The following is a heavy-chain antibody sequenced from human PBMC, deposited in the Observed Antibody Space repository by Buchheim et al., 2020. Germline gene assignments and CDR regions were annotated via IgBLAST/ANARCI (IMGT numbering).Heavy chain of an antibody. Sequence: EVQLVESGGGLVQPGGSLRLSCAASGFTFSSYWMSWVRQAPGKGLEWVANIKQDGSEKYYVDSVKGRFTISRDKAKNSLYLQMNSLRGGDTAVYYCARGGEWVWVLTGGYFDYWGQGTL. J-gene: IGHJ4*02. CDR3: ARGGEWVWVLTGGYFDY. CDR2: IKQDGSEK. D-gene: IGHD4/OR15-4a*01. CDR1: GFTFSSYW. V-gene: IGHV3-7*04.